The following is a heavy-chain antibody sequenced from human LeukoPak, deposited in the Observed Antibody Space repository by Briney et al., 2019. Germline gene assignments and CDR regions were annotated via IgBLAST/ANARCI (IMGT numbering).Heavy chain of an antibody. CDR2: ISGSGGST. V-gene: IGHV3-23*01. Sequence: QSRGALKLSCAGSGFTFSNFAMSRVRPGPGQGLEGVSTISGSGGSTYYADSVKGRFTISRDNSKNTLYLQMNSLRAEDTAVYYCATPRRAFDIWGQGTMVTVSS. J-gene: IGHJ3*02. CDR3: ATPRRAFDI. CDR1: GFTFSNFA.